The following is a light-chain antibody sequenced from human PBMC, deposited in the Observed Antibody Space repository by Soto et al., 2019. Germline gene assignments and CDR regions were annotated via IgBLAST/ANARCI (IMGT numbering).Light chain of an antibody. CDR2: DAS. CDR3: QQYNNWLPWT. J-gene: IGKJ1*01. CDR1: QSVSNN. Sequence: ILMTQSPATLSMSPGERATLSCRASQSVSNNLAWYQQKPGQAPRLLIYDASTRATGIPGRFSGSGSGTEFTLTISGLQSEDFAVYYCQQYNNWLPWTFGQGTKVEIK. V-gene: IGKV3-15*01.